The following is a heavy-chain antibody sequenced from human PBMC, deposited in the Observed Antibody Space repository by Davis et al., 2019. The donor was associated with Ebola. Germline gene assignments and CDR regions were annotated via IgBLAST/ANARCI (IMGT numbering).Heavy chain of an antibody. CDR3: ARGIYYSVQSGFDY. CDR2: TSSGGSTT. D-gene: IGHD4-11*01. CDR1: GFIFNNYA. V-gene: IGHV3-23*01. J-gene: IGHJ4*02. Sequence: GESLKISCAASGFIFNNYAMTWVRQAPGRGLEWVSTTSSGGSTTYYADSVKGRFTISRDNSKNSLYLQMNSLRAEDTAVYYCARGIYYSVQSGFDYWGPGTLVTVSS.